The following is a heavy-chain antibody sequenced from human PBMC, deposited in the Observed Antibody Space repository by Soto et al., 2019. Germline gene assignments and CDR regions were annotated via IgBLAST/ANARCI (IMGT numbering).Heavy chain of an antibody. D-gene: IGHD2-2*01. V-gene: IGHV4-59*01. CDR3: ANGGYCSSTSCYVPYYYFMDV. Sequence: SETLSLTCTVSGGSIGSYFWSWIRQPPGKGLEWIGYIYYSGSTNYNPSLKSRVTISLDTSKNQFSLKLSSVTAADTAVYYCANGGYCSSTSCYVPYYYFMDVWGKGTTVTVSS. J-gene: IGHJ6*03. CDR1: GGSIGSYF. CDR2: IYYSGST.